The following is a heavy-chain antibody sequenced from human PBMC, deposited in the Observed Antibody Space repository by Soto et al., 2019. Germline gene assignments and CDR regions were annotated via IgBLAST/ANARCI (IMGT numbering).Heavy chain of an antibody. CDR1: GGFVTSGSYY. V-gene: IGHV4-34*01. CDR2: MSHRGGT. D-gene: IGHD1-1*01. CDR3: ARVERGTATTGVDAFDI. Sequence: QVQLQQWGAGLLKPSETLSLTCAVYGGFVTSGSYYWSWIRQPPGKGLEWIGEMSHRGGTHFNPSLKSRVTISGDTSKNQFTLKMSSVTAADTALYYCARVERGTATTGVDAFDIWGPGTMVTVSS. J-gene: IGHJ3*02.